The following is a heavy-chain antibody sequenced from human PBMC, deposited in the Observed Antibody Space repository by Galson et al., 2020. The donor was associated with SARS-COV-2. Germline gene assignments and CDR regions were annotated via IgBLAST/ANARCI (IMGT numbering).Heavy chain of an antibody. V-gene: IGHV4-59*01. Sequence: SETLSLTCTVSGGSTSSYYWSWIRQPPGKGLEWIGYIYYSGSTNYNPSLKSRVTISVDTSKNQFSLKLSSVTAADTAVYYCARGWVFDPWGQGTLVTVSS. D-gene: IGHD3-16*01. CDR3: ARGWVFDP. CDR1: GGSTSSYY. J-gene: IGHJ5*02. CDR2: IYYSGST.